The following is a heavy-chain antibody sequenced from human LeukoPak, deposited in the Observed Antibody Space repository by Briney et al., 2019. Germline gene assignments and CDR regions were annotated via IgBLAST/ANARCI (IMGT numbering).Heavy chain of an antibody. D-gene: IGHD5-18*01. CDR2: IYYSGST. J-gene: IGHJ3*02. CDR1: GGSISSYY. V-gene: IGHV4-59*08. Sequence: SETLSLTCTVSGGSISSYYWSWIRQPPGKGLEWIGYIYYSGSTNYNPSLKSRVPISVDTSKNQFSLKLSSVTAADTAVYYCARHVISGYSYGYSAFDIWGQGTMVTVSS. CDR3: ARHVISGYSYGYSAFDI.